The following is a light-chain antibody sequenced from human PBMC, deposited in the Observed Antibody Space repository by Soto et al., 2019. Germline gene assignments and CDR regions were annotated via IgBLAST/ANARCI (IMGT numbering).Light chain of an antibody. CDR1: QSISYF. J-gene: IGKJ4*01. CDR3: QQSYNTPPLT. Sequence: DIQMTQSPSSLSASVGDRVTITCRASQSISYFLNWYQQKPGKAPNLLIYAASSLQSGVPSRFSGSGSGTDFTLTISSLQPEDFATYYCQQSYNTPPLTFGGGTKVEIK. CDR2: AAS. V-gene: IGKV1-39*01.